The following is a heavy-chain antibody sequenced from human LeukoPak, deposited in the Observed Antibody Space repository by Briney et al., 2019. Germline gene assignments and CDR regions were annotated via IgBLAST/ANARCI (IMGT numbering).Heavy chain of an antibody. CDR1: GYTFSGYY. V-gene: IGHV1-2*02. CDR2: INPNSGGT. CDR3: ARGRPNPTVVTPWGYFDY. J-gene: IGHJ4*02. D-gene: IGHD4-23*01. Sequence: EASVKVSCKASGYTFSGYYMHWVRQAPGQGLEWMGWINPNSGGTNYAQKFQGRVTMTRDTSISTAYMELSRLRSDDTAVYYCARGRPNPTVVTPWGYFDYWGQGTLVTVSS.